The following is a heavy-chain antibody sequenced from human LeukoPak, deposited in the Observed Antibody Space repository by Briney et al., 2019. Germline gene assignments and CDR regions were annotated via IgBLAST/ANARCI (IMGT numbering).Heavy chain of an antibody. CDR2: IYTSGST. Sequence: SETLSLTCAVYGGSFSGYYWSWIRQPAGKGLEWIGRIYTSGSTNYNPSLKSRVTISVDTSKNQFSLKLSSVTAADTAVYYCAREIWGYCSSTSCYHYYYYYYMDVWGKGTTVTVSS. CDR1: GGSFSGYY. J-gene: IGHJ6*03. CDR3: AREIWGYCSSTSCYHYYYYYYMDV. V-gene: IGHV4-4*07. D-gene: IGHD2-2*01.